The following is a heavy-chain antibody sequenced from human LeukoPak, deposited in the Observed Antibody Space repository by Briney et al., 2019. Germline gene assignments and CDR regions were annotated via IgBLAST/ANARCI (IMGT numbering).Heavy chain of an antibody. V-gene: IGHV1-69*13. CDR2: IIPIFGTA. CDR1: GGTFSSYA. CDR3: ARGTTSRYDFWSGPTPGYYYGMDV. D-gene: IGHD3-3*01. Sequence: SVTVSCKASGGTFSSYAISWVRQAPGQGLEWMGGIIPIFGTANYAQKFQGRVTITADESTSTAYMELSSLRSEDTAVYYCARGTTSRYDFWSGPTPGYYYGMDVWGQGTTVTVSS. J-gene: IGHJ6*02.